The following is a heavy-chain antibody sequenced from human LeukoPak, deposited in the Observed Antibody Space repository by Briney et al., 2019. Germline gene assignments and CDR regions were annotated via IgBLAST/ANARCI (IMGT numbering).Heavy chain of an antibody. Sequence: PGGPLRLSCAASGFTFSSYAMSWVRQAPGKGLEWVSAISGSGGSTYYADSVKGRFTISRDNSKNTLYLQMNSLRAEDTAVYYCAKDEYSSSWYGYFQHWGQGTLVTVSS. D-gene: IGHD6-13*01. J-gene: IGHJ1*01. CDR3: AKDEYSSSWYGYFQH. CDR2: ISGSGGST. CDR1: GFTFSSYA. V-gene: IGHV3-23*01.